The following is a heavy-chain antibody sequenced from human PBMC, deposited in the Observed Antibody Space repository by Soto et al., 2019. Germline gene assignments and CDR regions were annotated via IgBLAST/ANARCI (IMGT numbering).Heavy chain of an antibody. V-gene: IGHV1-2*04. J-gene: IGHJ6*02. CDR2: INPNSGGT. D-gene: IGHD6-13*01. CDR1: GYTFTGYY. Sequence: ASVKVSCRASGYTFTGYYMHWVRQAPGQGLELMGWINPNSGGTNYAQKFQGWVTMTRDTSISTAYMELSRLRSDDTAVYYCARDPTAGYSSSWPTIYGMDVWGQGTTVTVSS. CDR3: ARDPTAGYSSSWPTIYGMDV.